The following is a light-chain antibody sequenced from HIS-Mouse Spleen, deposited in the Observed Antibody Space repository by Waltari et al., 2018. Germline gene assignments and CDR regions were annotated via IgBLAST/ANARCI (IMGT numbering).Light chain of an antibody. Sequence: SSELTQDPAVSVALGQTVRTTCQGDSLRSYYASWYQQTPGQAPVLVIYGKTNRPSGIPDRFSGSSSGNTASLTITGAQAEDEADYYCNSRDSSGNHVVFGGGTKLTVL. CDR1: SLRSYY. CDR3: NSRDSSGNHVV. J-gene: IGLJ2*01. CDR2: GKT. V-gene: IGLV3-19*01.